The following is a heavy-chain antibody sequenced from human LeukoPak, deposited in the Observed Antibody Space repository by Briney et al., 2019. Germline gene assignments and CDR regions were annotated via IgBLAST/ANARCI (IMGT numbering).Heavy chain of an antibody. CDR3: ARDREAGTSASRFDY. V-gene: IGHV3-53*01. J-gene: IGHJ4*02. CDR2: VYTGDNT. Sequence: GGSLRLSCAASGFTVSENYMSWVRQAPGKGLEWVSVVYTGDNTYYAGSVKGRFTISRDNTKNTLYLQMNSLRAEDTAVYYCARDREAGTSASRFDYWGQGTLVTVSS. CDR1: GFTVSENY. D-gene: IGHD2-2*01.